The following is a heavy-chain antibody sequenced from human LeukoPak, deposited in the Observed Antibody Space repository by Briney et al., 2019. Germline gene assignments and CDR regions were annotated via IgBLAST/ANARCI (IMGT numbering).Heavy chain of an antibody. CDR3: ARDYGGGYFDY. CDR1: GDSVSSNSAA. V-gene: IGHV6-1*01. CDR2: TYYRSKWYN. Sequence: SQTLPLTCAVSGDSVSSNSAAWHWIRLSPSSGLEWLGRTYYRSKWYNDYAVSVKSRITINPDTSKNRFSLQLNSLTPEHTAVYYCARDYGGGYFDYWGQGTLVTVSS. J-gene: IGHJ4*02. D-gene: IGHD3-10*01.